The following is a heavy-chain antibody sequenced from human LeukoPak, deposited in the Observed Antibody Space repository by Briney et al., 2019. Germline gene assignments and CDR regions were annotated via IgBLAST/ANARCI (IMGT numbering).Heavy chain of an antibody. V-gene: IGHV1-46*01. CDR3: ARDFSYYYDGNGYYYDDY. CDR1: GYTFTSYA. D-gene: IGHD3-22*01. Sequence: ASVKVSCKASGYTFTSYAMNWVRQAPGQGLEWMGILNPSDGSTSYAQKFQGRITMTRDMSTSTIYMELNSLRSEDTAVYYCARDFSYYYDGNGYYYDDYWGQGTLVTVSS. J-gene: IGHJ4*02. CDR2: LNPSDGST.